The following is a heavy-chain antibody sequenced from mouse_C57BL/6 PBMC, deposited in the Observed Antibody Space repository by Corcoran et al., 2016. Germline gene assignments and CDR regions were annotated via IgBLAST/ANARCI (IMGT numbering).Heavy chain of an antibody. CDR1: GYTFTTYA. V-gene: IGHV9-3*01. Sequence: QIQLVQSGPELKKPGETVKISCKASGYTFTTYAISWVKQAPGKGLKWVGWINTYSGVPTYADDFKGRFAFSLETSASTAYLQINNLKNEDTATYFCARKSSYGFAYWGQGTLVTVSA. CDR3: ARKSSYGFAY. D-gene: IGHD1-1*01. CDR2: INTYSGVP. J-gene: IGHJ3*01.